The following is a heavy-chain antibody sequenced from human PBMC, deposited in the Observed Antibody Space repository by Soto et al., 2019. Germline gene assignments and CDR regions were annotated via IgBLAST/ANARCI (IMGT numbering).Heavy chain of an antibody. CDR1: GFTFSSYG. D-gene: IGHD5-18*01. CDR2: ISYDGSNK. Sequence: HPGGSLRLSCAASGFTFSSYGMHWVRQAPGKGLEWVAVISYDGSNKYYADSVKGRFTISRDNSKNTLYLQMNSLRAEDTAVYYCAKDQGGYSYGYSDYWGQGTLVTVSS. V-gene: IGHV3-30*18. CDR3: AKDQGGYSYGYSDY. J-gene: IGHJ4*02.